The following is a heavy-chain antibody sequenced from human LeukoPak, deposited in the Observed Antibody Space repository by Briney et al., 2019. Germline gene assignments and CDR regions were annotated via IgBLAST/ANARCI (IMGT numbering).Heavy chain of an antibody. CDR3: ARDQVVGAALDY. V-gene: IGHV4-59*01. CDR2: IYYSGST. Sequence: PSETLSLTCTVSGGSISSYYWSWIRQPPGKGLEWIGYIYYSGSTNYIPSLKSRVTISVDTSKNQFSLKLSSVTAEDTAVYYCARDQVVGAALDYWGQGTLVTVSS. CDR1: GGSISSYY. J-gene: IGHJ4*02. D-gene: IGHD1-26*01.